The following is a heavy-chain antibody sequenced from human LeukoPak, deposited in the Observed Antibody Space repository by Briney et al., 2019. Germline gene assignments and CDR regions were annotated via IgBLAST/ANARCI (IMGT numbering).Heavy chain of an antibody. V-gene: IGHV4-59*08. Sequence: SSETLSLTCVVYGGSFSGYYWSWIRQPPGKGLQWIGYIHYSGSTNYNPSLKSRVTLSLDTSKNQFSLIVTSVTAADTAVYYCARGYSSAWTGFDYWGQGTLVTVSS. CDR3: ARGYSSAWTGFDY. D-gene: IGHD6-25*01. CDR1: GGSFSGYY. CDR2: IHYSGST. J-gene: IGHJ4*02.